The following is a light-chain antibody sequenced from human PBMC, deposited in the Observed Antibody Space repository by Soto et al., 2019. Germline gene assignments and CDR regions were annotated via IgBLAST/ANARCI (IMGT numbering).Light chain of an antibody. CDR3: QQYYSGRT. Sequence: DIVMTQSPDSLAVSLGERTTINCRSSQSVLHRSKRKNYLAWYQQKAGQPPKLLISWASTRESGVPDRFSGRGSGTDFTLTISSLQAEDVATYYCQQYYSGRTFGQGTKVEI. J-gene: IGKJ1*01. CDR2: WAS. CDR1: QSVLHRSKRKNY. V-gene: IGKV4-1*01.